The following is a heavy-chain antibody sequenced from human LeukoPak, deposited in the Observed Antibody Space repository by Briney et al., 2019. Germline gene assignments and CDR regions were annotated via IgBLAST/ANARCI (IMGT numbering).Heavy chain of an antibody. V-gene: IGHV3-23*01. CDR1: GFTFSSYA. D-gene: IGHD3-10*01. J-gene: IGHJ4*02. CDR3: AKVRADYGSGSYYFDY. CDR2: ISGSGGST. Sequence: GGSLRLSCAASGFTFSSYAMSWVRQAPGKGLEWVSAISGSGGSTYYADSVKGRFTISRVNSKNTLYLQMNSLRAEDTAVYYCAKVRADYGSGSYYFDYWGQGTLVTVSS.